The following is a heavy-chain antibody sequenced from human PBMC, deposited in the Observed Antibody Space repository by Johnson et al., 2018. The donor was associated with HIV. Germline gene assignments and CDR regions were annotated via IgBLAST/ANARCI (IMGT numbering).Heavy chain of an antibody. J-gene: IGHJ3*02. Sequence: QVQLVESGGGLVQPGGSLRLSCAASGFTFSSYWMSWVRQAPGKGLEWVAVISYDGSNKYYADSMKGRFTISRDNSKNTLYLQMNSLRAEDTAVYYCATSLYYYDSSGFSFDAFDIWGQGTLVTVSS. CDR1: GFTFSSYW. V-gene: IGHV3-30*03. CDR3: ATSLYYYDSSGFSFDAFDI. CDR2: ISYDGSNK. D-gene: IGHD3-22*01.